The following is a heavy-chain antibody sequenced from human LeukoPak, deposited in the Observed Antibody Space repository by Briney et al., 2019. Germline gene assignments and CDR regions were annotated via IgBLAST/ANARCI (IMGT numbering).Heavy chain of an antibody. CDR3: AKGIAVAGRGFDH. CDR2: MSGSGGST. J-gene: IGHJ4*02. CDR1: GFTFISYG. D-gene: IGHD6-13*01. Sequence: GGSLRLSCAASGFTFISYGMSWVRQAPGKGLEWVSSMSGSGGSTFYADSVKGRFTISRDNSKITLFLQMKSLRAEDTAVYYCAKGIAVAGRGFDHWGQGTLVTVTS. V-gene: IGHV3-23*01.